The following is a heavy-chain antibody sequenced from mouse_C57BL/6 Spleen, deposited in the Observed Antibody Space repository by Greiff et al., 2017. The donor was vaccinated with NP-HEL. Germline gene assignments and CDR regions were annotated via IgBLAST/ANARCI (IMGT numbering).Heavy chain of an antibody. D-gene: IGHD2-2*01. J-gene: IGHJ2*01. V-gene: IGHV1-72*01. Sequence: QVQLQQPGAELVKPGASVKLSCKASGYTFTSYWMHWVKQRPGRGLEWIGRIDPNSGGTTYNEKFKSKATLTVDKPASTAYMQLSSLTSEDSAVYYCAISTMVTTNYFDYWGQGTTLTVSS. CDR1: GYTFTSYW. CDR3: AISTMVTTNYFDY. CDR2: IDPNSGGT.